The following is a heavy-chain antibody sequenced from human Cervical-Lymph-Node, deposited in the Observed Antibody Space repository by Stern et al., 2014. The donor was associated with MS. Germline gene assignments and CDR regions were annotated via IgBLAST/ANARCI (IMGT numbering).Heavy chain of an antibody. D-gene: IGHD1-1*01. CDR3: ARSYNWSPFDP. CDR1: GFSLSTSGMR. V-gene: IGHV2-70*04. Sequence: ESGPAMVKPTQTLTLTCTFSGFSLSTSGMRVSWIRQPPGRALEWLASIDWDNTEFYSPSLRTRLTISKDTSRNQVVLVMTNMDPTDTATYFCARSYNWSPFDPWGQGTLVTVSS. CDR2: IDWDNTE. J-gene: IGHJ5*02.